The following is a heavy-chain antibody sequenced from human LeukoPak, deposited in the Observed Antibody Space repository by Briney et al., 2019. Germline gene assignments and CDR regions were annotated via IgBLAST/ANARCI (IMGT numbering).Heavy chain of an antibody. CDR1: GGSISSYY. CDR3: ARREVVITSAWDY. J-gene: IGHJ4*02. V-gene: IGHV4-59*01. D-gene: IGHD3-22*01. Sequence: SETLSLTCTVSGGSISSYYWSWIRQPPGKGLEWIGYIYYSGSTNYNPSLKSRVTISVDTSKNQFSLKLSSVTAADTAVYYCARREVVITSAWDYWGQGTLVTVSS. CDR2: IYYSGST.